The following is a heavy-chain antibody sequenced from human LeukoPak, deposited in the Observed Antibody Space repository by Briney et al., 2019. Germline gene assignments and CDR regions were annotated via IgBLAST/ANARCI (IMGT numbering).Heavy chain of an antibody. J-gene: IGHJ4*02. CDR3: AKTRPLDSSSWSHGDY. Sequence: GGSLRLSCAASGFTFSDFWMSWVRQAPGKGLEWVSAISGSGDSTYYGDSVKGRFTISRDNSKNTLYLQMNSLRAEDTAVYYCAKTRPLDSSSWSHGDYWGQGTLVTVSS. D-gene: IGHD6-13*01. CDR2: ISGSGDST. V-gene: IGHV3-23*01. CDR1: GFTFSDFW.